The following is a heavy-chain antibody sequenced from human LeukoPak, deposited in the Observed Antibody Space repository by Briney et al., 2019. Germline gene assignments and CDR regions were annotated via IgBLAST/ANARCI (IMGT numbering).Heavy chain of an antibody. CDR1: GGSFSSYF. Sequence: SETLSLTWCVSGGSFSSYFWSWVRQPAGKGLEWIGRIYPSGNTNYNPSLKSRVTISVDTSKNQFSLKLSSVTAADTAVYYCARDSSGWYHWFDPWGQGTLVTVSS. V-gene: IGHV4-4*07. J-gene: IGHJ5*02. CDR2: IYPSGNT. CDR3: ARDSSGWYHWFDP. D-gene: IGHD6-19*01.